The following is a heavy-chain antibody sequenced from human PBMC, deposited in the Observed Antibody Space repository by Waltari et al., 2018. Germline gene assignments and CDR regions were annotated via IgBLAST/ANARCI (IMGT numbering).Heavy chain of an antibody. J-gene: IGHJ4*02. CDR2: INPNNGAT. D-gene: IGHD7-27*01. Sequence: QVQLVQSGVEVKKPGASVRVSCKASGYTFTVYYLHWIRQAPGQGPEWRGWINPNNGATHYAQKFQGRVTMTRDTSINTAYLEVTSDDTAVYFCARDRWGESHGYGYWGRGTLVTVSS. CDR3: ARDRWGESHGYGY. V-gene: IGHV1-2*02. CDR1: GYTFTVYY.